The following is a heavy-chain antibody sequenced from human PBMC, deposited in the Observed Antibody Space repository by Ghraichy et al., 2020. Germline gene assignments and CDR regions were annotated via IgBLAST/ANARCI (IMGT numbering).Heavy chain of an antibody. J-gene: IGHJ4*02. CDR2: IKPDGREK. Sequence: GGSLRLSCAASGFTLSTALMSWIRQAPGKGLEWAAHIKPDGREKFYVDSVKGRFTISRDNARNSLYLQMNSLMAEDTAVYYCVGWSESGNSWGQGTLVTVSS. CDR3: VGWSESGNS. CDR1: GFTLSTAL. D-gene: IGHD3-3*01. V-gene: IGHV3-7*03.